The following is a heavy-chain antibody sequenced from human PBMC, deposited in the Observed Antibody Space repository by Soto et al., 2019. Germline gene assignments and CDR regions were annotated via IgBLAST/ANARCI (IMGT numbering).Heavy chain of an antibody. V-gene: IGHV4-39*07. J-gene: IGHJ5*02. CDR2: INHSGST. CDR1: GGSISSGDYY. CDR3: ARAPPGRFDP. Sequence: SSETLSLTCTVSGGSISSGDYYWSWIRQPPGKGLEWIGEINHSGSTNYSPSLKSRVTISVDTSKNQFSLKLSSVTAADTAVYYCARAPPGRFDPWGQGTLVTVSS.